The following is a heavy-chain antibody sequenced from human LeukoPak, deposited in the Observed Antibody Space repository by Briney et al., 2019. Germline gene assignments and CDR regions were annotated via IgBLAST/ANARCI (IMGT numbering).Heavy chain of an antibody. CDR2: INWNGGST. V-gene: IGHV3-20*04. J-gene: IGHJ4*02. Sequence: GGSLRLSCAASGFTFDDYGLSWVRQAPGKGLEWDSGINWNGGSTGYADSVKGRFTISRDNSKNTLYLQMNSLRAEDTAVYYCAKDRREPYSSSWYSGFDYWGQGTLVTVSS. CDR1: GFTFDDYG. D-gene: IGHD6-13*01. CDR3: AKDRREPYSSSWYSGFDY.